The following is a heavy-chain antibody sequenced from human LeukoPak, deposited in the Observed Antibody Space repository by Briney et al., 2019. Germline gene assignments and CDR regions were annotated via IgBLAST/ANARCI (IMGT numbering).Heavy chain of an antibody. D-gene: IGHD2-21*01. Sequence: GGSLRLSCAASGFIVSSYDMTWVRQAPGKGLEWVSHISGSGAYYADSVKGRFTISRDSSRNTLYLQMSSMRAEDTAIYYCAKRPNILVVQAGHDYWGQGILVTVSS. CDR1: GFIVSSYD. J-gene: IGHJ4*02. CDR3: AKRPNILVVQAGHDY. V-gene: IGHV3-23*01. CDR2: ISGSGA.